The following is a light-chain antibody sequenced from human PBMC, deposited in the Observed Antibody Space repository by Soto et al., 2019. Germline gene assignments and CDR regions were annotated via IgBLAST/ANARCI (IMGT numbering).Light chain of an antibody. Sequence: QSVLTQSSSASASLGSSVKLTCTLSSGHSSYIIAWHQQQPGKAPRYLMKLEGSGSYNKGSGVPYRFSGSSSGADRYLTISNLQFEDEADYYCETWDSNTLWVFGGGTKVTVL. CDR2: LEGSGSY. J-gene: IGLJ3*02. V-gene: IGLV4-60*02. CDR1: SGHSSYI. CDR3: ETWDSNTLWV.